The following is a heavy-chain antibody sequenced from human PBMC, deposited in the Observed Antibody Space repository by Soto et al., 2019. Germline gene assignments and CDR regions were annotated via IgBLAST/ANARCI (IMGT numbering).Heavy chain of an antibody. CDR3: GRSYGSGGYDALDI. J-gene: IGHJ3*02. Sequence: QVQLVQSGAEVKKPGSSVKVSCKASAGTFSSYTISWVRQAPGQGHEWMGRIIPIPGIANYAQKFQGRVTITADKYTSTAKMELSSLRSEDTAVCYGGRSYGSGGYDALDIWGQGTMVTVSS. CDR2: IIPIPGIA. V-gene: IGHV1-69*02. D-gene: IGHD3-10*01. CDR1: AGTFSSYT.